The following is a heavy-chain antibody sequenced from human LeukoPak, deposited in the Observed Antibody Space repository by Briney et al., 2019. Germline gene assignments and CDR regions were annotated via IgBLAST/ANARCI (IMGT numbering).Heavy chain of an antibody. CDR3: ARGGYDFVYYYYGMDV. J-gene: IGHJ6*02. Sequence: QAPGQGLEXMXXXNPNSGGTNYAQKFQGRVTMTRDTSISTAYMELSRLRSDDTAVYYCARGGYDFVYYYYGMDVWGQGTTVTVSS. D-gene: IGHD3-3*01. V-gene: IGHV1-2*02. CDR2: XNPNSGGT.